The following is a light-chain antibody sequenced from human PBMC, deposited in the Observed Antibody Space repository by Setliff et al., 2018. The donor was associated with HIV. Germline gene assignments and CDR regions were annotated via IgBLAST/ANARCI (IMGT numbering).Light chain of an antibody. CDR2: EVT. Sequence: QSALTQPASVSGSPGQSITISCTGTGSDVGSYNLVSWYQQRPGKAPKLIMYEVTKWPSGISDRFSGSKSGNTASLTISGLQADDEADYYCCSYGDSPYVLGTGTKVTVL. CDR3: CSYGDSPYV. J-gene: IGLJ1*01. CDR1: GSDVGSYNL. V-gene: IGLV2-23*02.